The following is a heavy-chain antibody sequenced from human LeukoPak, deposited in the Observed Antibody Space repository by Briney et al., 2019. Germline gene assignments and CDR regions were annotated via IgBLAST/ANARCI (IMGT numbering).Heavy chain of an antibody. D-gene: IGHD3-10*01. V-gene: IGHV1-46*01. Sequence: ASVKVSCTASGYTFTSYYMHWVRQAPGQGLEWMGIINPSGGSTSYAQKFQGRVTMTRDTSTSTVYMELSSLRSEDTAVYYCARDPLLWFGELLSPYYYYGMDVWGQGTTVTVSS. J-gene: IGHJ6*02. CDR3: ARDPLLWFGELLSPYYYYGMDV. CDR2: INPSGGST. CDR1: GYTFTSYY.